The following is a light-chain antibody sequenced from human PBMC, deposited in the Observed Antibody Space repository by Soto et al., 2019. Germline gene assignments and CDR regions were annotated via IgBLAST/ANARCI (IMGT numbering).Light chain of an antibody. Sequence: EIVLTQSPATLSLSPGERATLSCRASQSVSSNLAWNQQNPGQAPRVLIYAASNRATGIPARFSGSVSGTAIALTISSLEPGYCPVYYCQQRRNFPPAFGGGTKVDIK. J-gene: IGKJ4*02. V-gene: IGKV3-11*01. CDR2: AAS. CDR1: QSVSSN. CDR3: QQRRNFPPA.